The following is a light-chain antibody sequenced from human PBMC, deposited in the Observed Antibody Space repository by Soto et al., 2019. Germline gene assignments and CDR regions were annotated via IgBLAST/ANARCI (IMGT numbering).Light chain of an antibody. J-gene: IGKJ2*01. V-gene: IGKV3-15*01. Sequence: EIVLTQSPGTLSLSPGERFTLSCTASQSISTNLAWYQQKPGQAPRLLIYGASTRATGIPARFSGSGSGTEFTLTISSLKSEDFAVYYCQQYHNWPPKYTFGQGTKVDIK. CDR1: QSISTN. CDR3: QQYHNWPPKYT. CDR2: GAS.